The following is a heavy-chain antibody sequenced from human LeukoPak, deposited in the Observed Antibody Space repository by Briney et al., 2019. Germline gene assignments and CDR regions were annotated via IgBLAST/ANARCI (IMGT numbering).Heavy chain of an antibody. J-gene: IGHJ6*04. CDR3: VELGITMIGGV. Sequence: HPGGSLRLSCAASGFTFSSYEMNWVRQAPGKGLEWVSYISSSGSTIYYADSVKGRFTISRDNAKNSLYLQMNSPRAEDTAVYYCVELGITMIGGVWGKGTTVTISS. D-gene: IGHD3-10*02. CDR1: GFTFSSYE. V-gene: IGHV3-48*03. CDR2: ISSSGSTI.